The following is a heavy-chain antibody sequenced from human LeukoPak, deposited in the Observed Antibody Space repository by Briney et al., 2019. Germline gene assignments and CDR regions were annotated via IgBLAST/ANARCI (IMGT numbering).Heavy chain of an antibody. J-gene: IGHJ3*02. Sequence: GASVKVSCKASGHTFTSYYMHWVRQAPGQGLEWMGIINPSGGSTSYAQKFQGRVTMTRDTSTSTAYMELRSLRSDDTAVYYCARVVIAAADPDAFDIWGQGTMVTVSS. D-gene: IGHD6-13*01. CDR2: INPSGGST. CDR3: ARVVIAAADPDAFDI. CDR1: GHTFTSYY. V-gene: IGHV1-46*01.